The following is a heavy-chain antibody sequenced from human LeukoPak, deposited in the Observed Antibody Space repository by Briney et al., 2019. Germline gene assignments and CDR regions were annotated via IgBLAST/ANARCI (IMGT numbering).Heavy chain of an antibody. CDR2: INHSGST. J-gene: IGHJ4*02. CDR1: GGSFSGYY. CDR3: ARGLSNSRRTLLGLDY. V-gene: IGHV4-34*01. D-gene: IGHD3-16*01. Sequence: PSETLSLTCAVYGGSFSGYYWSWIRQPPGKGLEWIGEINHSGSTNYNPSLKRRVTISVDTSKNQFSLKLSSVTAADTAVYYCARGLSNSRRTLLGLDYWGQGTLVTVSS.